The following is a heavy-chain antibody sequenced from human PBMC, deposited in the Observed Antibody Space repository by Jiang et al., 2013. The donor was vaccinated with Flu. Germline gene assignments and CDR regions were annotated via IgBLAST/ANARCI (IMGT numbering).Heavy chain of an antibody. V-gene: IGHV5-51*01. Sequence: GAEVKKPGESLKISCKASGYTFTTPGSPGCARCRESLEWMGSIYPGDSDTRYNPSFQGHVTISADKSITTAYLQWSSLKASDTAMYYCATRYTYYFNYWGQGTPVTVSS. CDR3: ATRYTYYFNY. CDR1: GYTFTTPG. CDR2: IYPGDSDT. D-gene: IGHD3-9*01. J-gene: IGHJ4*02.